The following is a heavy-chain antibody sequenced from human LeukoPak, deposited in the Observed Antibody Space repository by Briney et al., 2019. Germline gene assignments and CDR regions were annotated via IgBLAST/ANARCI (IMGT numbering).Heavy chain of an antibody. J-gene: IGHJ4*02. Sequence: PGRSLRLSCAASGFTFDDYAMHWVRQAPGKGPEWVSGISWNSGSIGYADSVKGRFTISRDNAKNSLYLQMNSLRAEDTAMYYCARDSAGNDYWGQGTLVTVSS. CDR2: ISWNSGSI. D-gene: IGHD6-13*01. V-gene: IGHV3-9*01. CDR1: GFTFDDYA. CDR3: ARDSAGNDY.